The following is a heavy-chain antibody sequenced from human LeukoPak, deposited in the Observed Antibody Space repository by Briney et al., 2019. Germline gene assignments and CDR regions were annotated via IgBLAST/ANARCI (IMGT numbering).Heavy chain of an antibody. CDR1: GGSFSGYY. CDR2: VDHSGST. J-gene: IGHJ4*02. D-gene: IGHD3-16*02. Sequence: SETLSLTCAVYGGSFSGYYWSWIRQPPGKGLEWIGEVDHSGSTKYSPSLKSRVTISVDTSKNQFSLKLSSVTAADTAVYYCARAAYYDYVWGSYRPRPFDYWGQGTLVTVSS. CDR3: ARAAYYDYVWGSYRPRPFDY. V-gene: IGHV4-34*01.